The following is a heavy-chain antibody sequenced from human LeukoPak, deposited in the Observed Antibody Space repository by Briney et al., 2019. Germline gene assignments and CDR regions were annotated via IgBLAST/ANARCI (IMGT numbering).Heavy chain of an antibody. Sequence: SETLSLTCTVSGGSISNYYWSWIRQPPGKGLEWIGYIYSSGSTNYNPSLKSRVTISVDTSKKHFSLKLSSVTAADTAVYYCARVGGYSSGWSPYYFDYWGQGTLVTVSS. D-gene: IGHD6-19*01. CDR2: IYSSGST. J-gene: IGHJ4*02. V-gene: IGHV4-59*01. CDR1: GGSISNYY. CDR3: ARVGGYSSGWSPYYFDY.